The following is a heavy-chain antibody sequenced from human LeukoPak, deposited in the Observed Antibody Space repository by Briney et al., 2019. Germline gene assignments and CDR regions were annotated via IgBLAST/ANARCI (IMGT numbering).Heavy chain of an antibody. CDR2: ISWNSGSI. V-gene: IGHV3-9*01. D-gene: IGHD6-19*01. J-gene: IGHJ4*02. CDR1: GFPFDDYA. CDR3: AKDRTFSGSNYYFDY. Sequence: SLRLSCAASGFPFDDYAMHWVRPAPGKGLEWVSGISWNSGSIGYADSVKGRFTISRDNAKNSLYLQMNSLRAEDTALYYCAKDRTFSGSNYYFDYWGQGTLVTVSS.